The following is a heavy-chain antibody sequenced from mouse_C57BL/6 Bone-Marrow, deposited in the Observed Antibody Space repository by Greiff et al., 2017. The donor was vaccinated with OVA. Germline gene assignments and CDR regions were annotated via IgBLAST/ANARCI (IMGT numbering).Heavy chain of an antibody. CDR2: IYPGSGST. CDR1: GYTFTSYW. CDR3: ARLRSGDWYFDV. D-gene: IGHD1-1*01. Sequence: VKLMESGAELVKPGASVKMSCKASGYTFTSYWITWVKQRPGQGLEWIGDIYPGSGSTNYNEKFKSKATLTVDTSSSTAYMQLSSLTSEDSAVYYCARLRSGDWYFDVWGTGTTVTVSS. J-gene: IGHJ1*03. V-gene: IGHV1-55*01.